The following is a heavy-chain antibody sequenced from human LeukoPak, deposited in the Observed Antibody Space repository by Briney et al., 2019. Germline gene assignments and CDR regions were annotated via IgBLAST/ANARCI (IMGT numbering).Heavy chain of an antibody. CDR2: ISSGGST. D-gene: IGHD5-24*01. V-gene: IGHV3-66*01. Sequence: GGSLRLSCAASGFTFSSYAMSWVRQAPGKGLEWVSLISSGGSTYYADSLKGRFTISRDNSENTLYLQMNSLRAEDTAVYYCGRVGDGYNDNYWGQGTLVTVSS. J-gene: IGHJ4*02. CDR1: GFTFSSYA. CDR3: GRVGDGYNDNY.